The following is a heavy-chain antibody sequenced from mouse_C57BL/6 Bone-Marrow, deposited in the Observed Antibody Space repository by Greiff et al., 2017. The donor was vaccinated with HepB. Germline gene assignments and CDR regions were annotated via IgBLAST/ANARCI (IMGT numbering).Heavy chain of an antibody. CDR2: IDPSDSYT. D-gene: IGHD1-1*01. J-gene: IGHJ4*01. Sequence: QVQLQQSGAELVMPGASVKLSCKASGYTFTSYWMHWVKQRPGQGLEWIGEIDPSDSYTNYNQKFKGKSTLTVDKSSSTAYMQLSSLTSEDSAVYYCARAVVAYYAMDYWGQGTSVTVSS. CDR1: GYTFTSYW. V-gene: IGHV1-69*01. CDR3: ARAVVAYYAMDY.